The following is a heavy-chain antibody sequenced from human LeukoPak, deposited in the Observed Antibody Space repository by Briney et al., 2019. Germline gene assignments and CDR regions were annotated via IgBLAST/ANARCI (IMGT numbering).Heavy chain of an antibody. J-gene: IGHJ4*02. D-gene: IGHD3-3*01. CDR3: ARPSSIFGGPYYFDY. V-gene: IGHV3-7*01. CDR2: IKQDGSEK. Sequence: GGSLRLSCAASGFTFSSYWMSWVRQAPGKGLEWVANIKQDGSEKYYADSVEGRFTISRDNAKNSLYLQMNSLRAEDTAVYYCARPSSIFGGPYYFDYWGQGTLVTVSS. CDR1: GFTFSSYW.